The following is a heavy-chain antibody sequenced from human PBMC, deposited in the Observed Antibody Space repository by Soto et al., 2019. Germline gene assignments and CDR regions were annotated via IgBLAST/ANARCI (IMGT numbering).Heavy chain of an antibody. Sequence: XSVKVSCNASGYPFTSYYMHWVRQAPGQGLEWMGIINPSGTTTDYAQKFQGRVTMTRDTSTSTYYMELSSLRSEDTAVYYCARNQIDSHYYYGMDVWGQGTTVTVSS. J-gene: IGHJ6*02. CDR3: ARNQIDSHYYYGMDV. CDR2: INPSGTTT. D-gene: IGHD2-2*01. CDR1: GYPFTSYY. V-gene: IGHV1-46*01.